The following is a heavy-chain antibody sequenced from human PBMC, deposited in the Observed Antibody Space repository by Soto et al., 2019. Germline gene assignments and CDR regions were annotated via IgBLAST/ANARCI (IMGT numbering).Heavy chain of an antibody. CDR1: GFTFSGYS. D-gene: IGHD2-2*01. Sequence: EVQLVESGGGLEQAGGSLRLSCAASGFTFSGYSMNWVRQAPGKGMEWVSYITSSTGTIYSADSVKGRFTISRDKVKNLLYLRMNSLSAEDTAVYYCARAPVVPGITHHSYYYMDVLGKRTTVTVPS. J-gene: IGHJ6*03. V-gene: IGHV3-48*01. CDR3: ARAPVVPGITHHSYYYMDV. CDR2: ITSSTGTI.